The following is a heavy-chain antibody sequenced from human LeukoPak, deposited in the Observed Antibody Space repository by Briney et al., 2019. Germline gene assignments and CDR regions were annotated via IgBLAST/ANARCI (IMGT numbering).Heavy chain of an antibody. CDR3: VKGIASQYFFSRGD. CDR2: ISDSGGRT. CDR1: GFTFSSYS. D-gene: IGHD2-21*01. J-gene: IGHJ4*02. V-gene: IGHV3-23*01. Sequence: GGSLRLSCAASGFTFSSYSMSWVRQAPGKGLEWVSGISDSGGRTCYADSVKGRFTISRDNSKNTVYLQMNSLRVDDTAVYYCVKGIASQYFFSRGDWGQGTLVTVSS.